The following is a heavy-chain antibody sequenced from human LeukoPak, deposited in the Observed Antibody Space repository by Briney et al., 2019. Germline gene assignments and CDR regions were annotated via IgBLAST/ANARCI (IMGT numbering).Heavy chain of an antibody. V-gene: IGHV1-2*02. CDR1: GYTFTGYY. Sequence: ASVKVSCKASGYTFTGYYMHWVRQAPGQGLEWMGWINPNSGGTNYAQKFQGRVTMTRDTSISTAYMELSRLRSDDTAVYYCARRYSSSWYNWFDPWGLGTLVTVSS. CDR2: INPNSGGT. D-gene: IGHD6-13*01. J-gene: IGHJ5*02. CDR3: ARRYSSSWYNWFDP.